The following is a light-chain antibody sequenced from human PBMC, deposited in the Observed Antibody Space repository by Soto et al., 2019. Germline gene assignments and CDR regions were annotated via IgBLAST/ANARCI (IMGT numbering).Light chain of an antibody. CDR2: ENN. J-gene: IGLJ1*01. V-gene: IGLV1-51*02. CDR3: GAWDSGMSGYV. CDR1: NSNIGNTY. Sequence: QSVLTQPPSVSAAPGQKVTISCSGSNSNIGNTYVSWYQQLPGTAPKLLIYENNKRPSGIPDRFSGSTSGTSATLGITGLQTGDEADYYCGAWDSGMSGYVFGTGTKVTVL.